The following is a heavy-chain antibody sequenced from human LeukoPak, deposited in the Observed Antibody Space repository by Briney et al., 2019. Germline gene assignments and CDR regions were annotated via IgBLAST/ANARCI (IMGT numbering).Heavy chain of an antibody. D-gene: IGHD2-2*01. J-gene: IGHJ5*02. CDR3: ARRLTQYDCFDP. Sequence: SQTLSLTCAISGDSVSSNSVTWNWIRQSPSRGLEWLGGTYYRSTWYNDYAVSVRGRITVNPDTSKNQFSLHLNSVTPEDTAVYYCARRLTQYDCFDPWGQGILVTVSS. V-gene: IGHV6-1*01. CDR2: TYYRSTWYN. CDR1: GDSVSSNSVT.